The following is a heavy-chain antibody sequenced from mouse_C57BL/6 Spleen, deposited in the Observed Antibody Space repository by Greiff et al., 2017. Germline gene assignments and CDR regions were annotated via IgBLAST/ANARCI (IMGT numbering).Heavy chain of an antibody. J-gene: IGHJ2*01. CDR2: INPSTGGT. CDR3: ARWDTTVVATDY. V-gene: IGHV1-42*01. D-gene: IGHD1-1*01. CDR1: GYSFTGYY. Sequence: EVQLQQSGPELVKPGASVKISCKASGYSFTGYYMNWVKQSPEKSLEWIGEINPSTGGTTYNQKFKAKATLTVDKSSSTAYMQLKSLTSEDSAVYYCARWDTTVVATDYWGQGTTLTVSS.